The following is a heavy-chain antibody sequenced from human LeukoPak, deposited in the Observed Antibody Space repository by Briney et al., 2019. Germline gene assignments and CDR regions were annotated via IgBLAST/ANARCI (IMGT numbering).Heavy chain of an antibody. J-gene: IGHJ3*02. CDR3: ARDGTYYYGSGTIGNAFDI. Sequence: GGSLRLSCAASGFTFSSYWMHWVRQAPGKGLEWVSVIYSGGSTYYADSVKGRFTISRDNSKNTLYLQMNSLRAEDTAVYYCARDGTYYYGSGTIGNAFDIWGQGTMVTVSS. D-gene: IGHD3-10*01. CDR2: IYSGGST. V-gene: IGHV3-53*01. CDR1: GFTFSSYW.